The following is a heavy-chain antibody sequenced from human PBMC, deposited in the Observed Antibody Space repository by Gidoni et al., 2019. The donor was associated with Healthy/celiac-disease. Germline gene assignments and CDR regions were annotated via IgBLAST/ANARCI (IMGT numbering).Heavy chain of an antibody. D-gene: IGHD2-2*02. J-gene: IGHJ6*02. V-gene: IGHV4-31*03. Sequence: QVQLQESGPGLVKPSQTLSLTCTVSGGSISSGGYYWSWIRQHPGKGLEWIGYIYYSGSTYYNPSLKSRVTISVDTSKNQFSLKLSSVTAADTAVYYCARGIVVVPAAIFHEGGYYYYGMDVWGQGTTVTVSS. CDR3: ARGIVVVPAAIFHEGGYYYYGMDV. CDR1: GGSISSGGYY. CDR2: IYYSGST.